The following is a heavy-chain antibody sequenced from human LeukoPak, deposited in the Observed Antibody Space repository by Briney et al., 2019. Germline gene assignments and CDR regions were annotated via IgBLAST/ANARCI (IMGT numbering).Heavy chain of an antibody. CDR1: GGSISSSSYY. CDR2: IYYSGST. V-gene: IGHV4-39*07. CDR3: ARGSSWPTWDFDY. J-gene: IGHJ4*02. D-gene: IGHD1-26*01. Sequence: PSETLSLTCTVSGGSISSSSYYWGWIRQPPGKGLEWIGSIYYSGSTYYNPSLKSRVTISVDTSKNQFSLKLSSVTAADTAVHYCARGSSWPTWDFDYWGQGTLVTVSS.